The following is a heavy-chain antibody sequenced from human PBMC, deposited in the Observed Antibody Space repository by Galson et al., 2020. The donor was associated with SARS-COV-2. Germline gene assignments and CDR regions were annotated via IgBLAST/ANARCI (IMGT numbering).Heavy chain of an antibody. Sequence: SETLSLTCTVSGGSISGYYWTWIRQPPGKGLEWIGNIYYTGNTKYNPSLQSRVTISIDTSKNQFSLRLTSVTAADTAVYYWARDTPNYGQDVWGQGTSVTVS. J-gene: IGHJ6*02. CDR3: ARDTPNYGQDV. CDR2: IYYTGNT. CDR1: GGSISGYY. V-gene: IGHV4-59*08. D-gene: IGHD2-15*01.